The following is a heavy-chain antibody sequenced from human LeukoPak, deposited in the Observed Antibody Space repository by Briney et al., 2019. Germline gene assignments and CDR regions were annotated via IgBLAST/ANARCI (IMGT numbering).Heavy chain of an antibody. V-gene: IGHV4-34*01. CDR1: GGSFSGYY. D-gene: IGHD3-22*01. Sequence: SETLSLTCAVYGGSFSGYYWSWIRQPPGKGLEWIGEINHSGSTNYNPSLKSRVTISVDTSKNQFSLKLSSVTAADTAVYYCARSVRGYHSSGSRDDAFDIWGQGTMVTVSS. J-gene: IGHJ3*02. CDR2: INHSGST. CDR3: ARSVRGYHSSGSRDDAFDI.